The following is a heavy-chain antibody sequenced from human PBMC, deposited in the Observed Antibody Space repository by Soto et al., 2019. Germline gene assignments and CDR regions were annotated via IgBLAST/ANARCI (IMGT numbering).Heavy chain of an antibody. CDR3: ARGGWFGDPTFDY. D-gene: IGHD3-10*01. CDR2: ISYDGSNK. CDR1: GFTFSSYA. Sequence: QVQLVESGGGVVQPGRSLRLSCAASGFTFSSYAMHWVRQAPGKGLEWVAVISYDGSNKYYADSVKGRFTISRDNSKNTLYLQMNSLRAEDTAVYYCARGGWFGDPTFDYWGQRTLVTVSS. V-gene: IGHV3-30-3*01. J-gene: IGHJ4*02.